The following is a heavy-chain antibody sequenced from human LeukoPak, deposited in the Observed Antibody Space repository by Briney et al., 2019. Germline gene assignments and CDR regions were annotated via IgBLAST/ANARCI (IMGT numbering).Heavy chain of an antibody. J-gene: IGHJ4*02. D-gene: IGHD2-2*01. Sequence: SETLSLTCTVSGGSISSSSYYWGWIRQPPGKGLEWIGSIYYSGSIYYNPSLKSRVTISVDTSKNQFSLKLSSVTAADTAVYYCARYCSSTSCYGDGGQGTLVAVSS. CDR2: IYYSGSI. V-gene: IGHV4-39*01. CDR1: GGSISSSSYY. CDR3: ARYCSSTSCYGD.